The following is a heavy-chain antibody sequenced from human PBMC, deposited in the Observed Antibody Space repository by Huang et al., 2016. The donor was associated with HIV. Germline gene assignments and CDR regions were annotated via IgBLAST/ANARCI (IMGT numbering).Heavy chain of an antibody. V-gene: IGHV3-30-3*01. J-gene: IGHJ3*02. CDR1: GFPFNNHA. CDR3: ARAKDTWDAYDI. Sequence: QVQLVESGGGVVEPGRSLRLSSAASGFPFNNHARHWVRQATGKGRDWVVVISNDGSNNYYADSGKGRFTISRDSAKSTLFLHMTSLRTEDTAVYYCARAKDTWDAYDIWGQGTMVIVSS. CDR2: ISNDGSNN. D-gene: IGHD5-18*01.